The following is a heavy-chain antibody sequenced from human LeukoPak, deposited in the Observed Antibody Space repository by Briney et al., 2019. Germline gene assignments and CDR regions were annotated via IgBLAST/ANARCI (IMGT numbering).Heavy chain of an antibody. Sequence: PSETLSLTCSVSGGSVSSDSNYWSWIRQPPGKGLEWIGYIYYSGSTNYNPSLKSRVTISVDTSKNQFSLKLSSVTAADTAVYYCARSQYYDFWSGYQNWFDPWGQGTLVTVSS. D-gene: IGHD3-3*01. CDR1: GGSVSSDSNY. V-gene: IGHV4-61*01. CDR2: IYYSGST. J-gene: IGHJ5*02. CDR3: ARSQYYDFWSGYQNWFDP.